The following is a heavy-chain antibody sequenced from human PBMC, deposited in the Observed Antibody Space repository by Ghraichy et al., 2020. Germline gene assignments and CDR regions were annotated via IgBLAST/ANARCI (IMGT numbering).Heavy chain of an antibody. CDR2: ISAYNGHT. CDR1: GFTFTGYG. J-gene: IGHJ4*02. CDR3: ARDGDGGTWPPLLCWH. Sequence: ASVKVSCKASGFTFTGYGFTWVRQAPGQGLEWMGWISAYNGHTDYAQTLQGRVTMTTDPSTSTAYMELWGLRSDDTAVYYCARDGDGGTWPPLLCWHWGQGTLVTVSS. D-gene: IGHD2/OR15-2a*01. V-gene: IGHV1-18*04.